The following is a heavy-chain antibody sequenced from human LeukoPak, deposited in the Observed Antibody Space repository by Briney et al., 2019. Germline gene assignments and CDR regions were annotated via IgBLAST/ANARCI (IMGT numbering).Heavy chain of an antibody. Sequence: ASVKVSCKASGYTFTSYYMHWVRQAPGQGLEWMGIINPSGGSTSYAQKFQGRVTMTRDTSTSTVYMELSSLRSEDTAVYYCARAGRIYIAAAQSVDYWGQETLVTVSS. CDR3: ARAGRIYIAAAQSVDY. J-gene: IGHJ4*02. V-gene: IGHV1-46*01. CDR1: GYTFTSYY. D-gene: IGHD6-13*01. CDR2: INPSGGST.